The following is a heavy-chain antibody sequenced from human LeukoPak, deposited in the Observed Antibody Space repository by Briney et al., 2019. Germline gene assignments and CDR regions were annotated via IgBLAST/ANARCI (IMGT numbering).Heavy chain of an antibody. CDR2: IYYRGGT. CDR1: GGSISSYY. CDR3: ATSKLQLFPFDY. J-gene: IGHJ4*02. D-gene: IGHD3-10*01. Sequence: SQTLSLTCTVSGGSISSYYWSWIRQPPGKGLEWIGNIYYRGGTNYNPSLKSRLTISVDTSKNQFSLKLSSVTAADTAVYYCATSKLQLFPFDYWGQGTLVTVSS. V-gene: IGHV4-59*08.